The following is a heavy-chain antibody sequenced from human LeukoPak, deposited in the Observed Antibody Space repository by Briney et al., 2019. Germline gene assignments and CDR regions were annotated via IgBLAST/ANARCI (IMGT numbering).Heavy chain of an antibody. CDR3: ARQGVDNWFDP. Sequence: SETLSLTCTVSGGSISSYYWSWIRQPPGKGLEWIGYIYYSGSTNYNPSLRSRVTISVDTSKNQFSLKLSSVTAADTAVYYCARQGVDNWFDPWGQGTLVTVSS. CDR2: IYYSGST. D-gene: IGHD2-15*01. V-gene: IGHV4-59*08. CDR1: GGSISSYY. J-gene: IGHJ5*02.